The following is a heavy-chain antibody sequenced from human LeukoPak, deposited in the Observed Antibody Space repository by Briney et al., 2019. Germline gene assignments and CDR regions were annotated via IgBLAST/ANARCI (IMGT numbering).Heavy chain of an antibody. D-gene: IGHD5-24*01. Sequence: NPSETLSLTCTVSGGSISSYYWSWIRQHPGKGLEWIGYIYYSGSTYYNPSLKSRVTISVDTSKNQFSLKLSSVTAADTAVYYCARAGGRWLPFDYWGQGTLVTVSS. CDR1: GGSISSYY. CDR3: ARAGGRWLPFDY. CDR2: IYYSGST. J-gene: IGHJ4*02. V-gene: IGHV4-59*06.